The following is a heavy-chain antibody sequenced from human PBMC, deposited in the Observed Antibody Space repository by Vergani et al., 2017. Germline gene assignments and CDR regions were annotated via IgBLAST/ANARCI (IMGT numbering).Heavy chain of an antibody. D-gene: IGHD3-3*01. V-gene: IGHV1-46*01. CDR1: GYTFTSYY. CDR2: INPSGGST. J-gene: IGHJ5*02. CDR3: RRDGEWLLFGDNHNWFDP. Sequence: QVPLVQSGAEVKKPGASVKVSCKASGYTFTSYYMRWVRQAPGQGLEWMGIINPSGGSTSYAQKFQGRVTMTTSTSTSTAYMELRSLRSDATAVYYCRRDGEWLLFGDNHNWFDPWGQGTLVTVSS.